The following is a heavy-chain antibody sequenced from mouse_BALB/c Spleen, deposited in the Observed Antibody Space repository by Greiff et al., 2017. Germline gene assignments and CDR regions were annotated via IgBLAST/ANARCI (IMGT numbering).Heavy chain of an antibody. J-gene: IGHJ4*01. CDR1: GFTFTDYY. D-gene: IGHD2-4*01. CDR2: IRNKANGYTT. V-gene: IGHV7-3*02. CDR3: ARDMRDYGYAMDY. Sequence: DVQLVESGGGLVQPGGSLRLSCATSGFTFTDYYMSWVRQPPGKALEWLGFIRNKANGYTTEYSASVKGRFTISRDNSQSILYLQMNTLRAEDSATYYCARDMRDYGYAMDYWGQGTSVTVSS.